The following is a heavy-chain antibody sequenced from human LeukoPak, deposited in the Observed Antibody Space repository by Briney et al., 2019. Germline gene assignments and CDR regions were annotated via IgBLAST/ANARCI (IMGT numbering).Heavy chain of an antibody. CDR3: ARVGTVAGIEAFDI. D-gene: IGHD6-19*01. Sequence: PSETLSLTCTVSGGSISSYYWSWIRQPAGKGLEWIGRIYTSGSTNYNPSLKSRVTMSVDTSKNQFSLKLSSVTAADTAVYYCARVGTVAGIEAFDIWGQGTMVTVSS. J-gene: IGHJ3*02. V-gene: IGHV4-4*07. CDR1: GGSISSYY. CDR2: IYTSGST.